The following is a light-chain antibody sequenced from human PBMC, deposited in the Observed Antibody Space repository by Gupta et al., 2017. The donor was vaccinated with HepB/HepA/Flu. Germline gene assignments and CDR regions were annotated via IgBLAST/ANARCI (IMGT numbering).Light chain of an antibody. Sequence: EIVLTQSPGTLSLSPGERATLSCRASQRVSSSYLAWYQQKPGQAPRLLIYGASSRATGIPDRFSGSGSGTDFTLTISRLEPEDFAVYYCQQYGNSSFIFGPGTKVDAK. J-gene: IGKJ3*01. V-gene: IGKV3-20*01. CDR3: QQYGNSSFI. CDR1: QRVSSSY. CDR2: GAS.